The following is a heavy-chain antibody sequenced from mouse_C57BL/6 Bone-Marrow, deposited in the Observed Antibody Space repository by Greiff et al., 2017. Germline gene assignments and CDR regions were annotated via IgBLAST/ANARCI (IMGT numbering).Heavy chain of an antibody. V-gene: IGHV1-12*01. CDR3: ARGDWVWFAY. J-gene: IGHJ3*01. D-gene: IGHD2-13*01. CDR1: GYTFTSYN. Sequence: QVQLKQSGAELVRPGASVKMSCKASGYTFTSYNMPWVKQTPRQGLEWIGAIYPGNGDTSYNQKFKGKATLTVDKSSSTAYMQLSSLTSEDSAVYFCARGDWVWFAYWGQGTLVTVSA. CDR2: IYPGNGDT.